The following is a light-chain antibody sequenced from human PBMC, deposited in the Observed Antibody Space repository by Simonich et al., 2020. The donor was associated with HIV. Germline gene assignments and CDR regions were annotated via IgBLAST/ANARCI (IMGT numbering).Light chain of an antibody. CDR2: CAS. V-gene: IGKV4-1*01. J-gene: IGKJ4*01. CDR1: QSVLYSSNNKNY. Sequence: DIVMTQSPDSLAVSLGERATINCKSSQSVLYSSNNKNYLAWYQQKPGKPPKLLSYCASTRESGVPDRFSGSGSGTDFTLTISSLQAEDVAVYYCQQYYSTPLTFGGGTKVEIK. CDR3: QQYYSTPLT.